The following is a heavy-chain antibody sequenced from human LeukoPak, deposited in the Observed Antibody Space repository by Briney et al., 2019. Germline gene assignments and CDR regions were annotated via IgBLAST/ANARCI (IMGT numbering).Heavy chain of an antibody. V-gene: IGHV4-34*08. CDR2: INHSGST. J-gene: IGHJ4*02. CDR3: AIRYDYVWGSYGELDY. D-gene: IGHD3-16*01. CDR1: GFTVSSNY. Sequence: GSLRLSCAASGFTVSSNYMSWVRQAPGKGLEWIGEINHSGSTNYNPSLKSRVTISVDTSKNQFPLKLSSVTAADTAVYYCAIRYDYVWGSYGELDYWGQGTLVTVSS.